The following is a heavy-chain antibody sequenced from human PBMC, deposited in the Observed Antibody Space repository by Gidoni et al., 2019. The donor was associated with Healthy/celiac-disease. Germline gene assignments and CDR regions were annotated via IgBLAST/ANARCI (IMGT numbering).Heavy chain of an antibody. Sequence: QVQLVESGGGLVKPGGSLRLPCAASGFTFSDYYMSWIRQAPGKGLEWVSYISSSSSYTNYADSVKGRFTISRDNAKNSLYLQMNSLRAEDTAVYYCARLAVAGQHVDYWGQGTLVTVSS. D-gene: IGHD6-19*01. CDR3: ARLAVAGQHVDY. CDR1: GFTFSDYY. CDR2: ISSSSSYT. V-gene: IGHV3-11*05. J-gene: IGHJ4*02.